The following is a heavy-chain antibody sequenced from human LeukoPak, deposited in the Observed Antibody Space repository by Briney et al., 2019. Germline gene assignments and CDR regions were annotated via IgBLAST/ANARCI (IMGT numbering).Heavy chain of an antibody. Sequence: GGSLRLSCAASGFTFSDYYMSWIRQAPGKGLEWVAFIRYDGSNKYYADSVKGRFTISRDNSKNTLYLQMNSLRAEDTAVYYCAKRTGTSPRGPNYYYYYYMDVWGKGTTVTISS. J-gene: IGHJ6*03. D-gene: IGHD1-1*01. CDR2: IRYDGSNK. V-gene: IGHV3-30*02. CDR3: AKRTGTSPRGPNYYYYYYMDV. CDR1: GFTFSDYY.